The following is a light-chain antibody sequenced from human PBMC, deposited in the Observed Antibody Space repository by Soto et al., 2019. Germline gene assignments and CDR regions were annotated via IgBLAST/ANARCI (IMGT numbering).Light chain of an antibody. CDR2: DIN. V-gene: IGLV7-46*01. J-gene: IGLJ3*02. Sequence: QAVVTQEPSLTVSPGGTVTLTCGSSTGAVTSDHFPYWFQQKPGQAPKTLIYDINNKQSWTPARFSGSLVGGKAALTLSGAQPEDEADYYCFLYDSGARVFGGGTKVTVL. CDR3: FLYDSGARV. CDR1: TGAVTSDHF.